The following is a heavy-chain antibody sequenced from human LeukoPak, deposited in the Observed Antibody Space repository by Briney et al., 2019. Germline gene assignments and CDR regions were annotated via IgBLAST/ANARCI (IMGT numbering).Heavy chain of an antibody. V-gene: IGHV1-69*04. CDR2: IIPILGIA. CDR3: ARGPTRGGEQQLVPFDY. J-gene: IGHJ4*02. Sequence: ASVKVSCKASGGTFSSYAISWVRQAPGQGLEWMGRIIPILGIANYAQKLQGRVTMTTDTSTSTAYMELRSLRSDDTAVYYCARGPTRGGEQQLVPFDYWGQGTLVTVSS. D-gene: IGHD6-13*01. CDR1: GGTFSSYA.